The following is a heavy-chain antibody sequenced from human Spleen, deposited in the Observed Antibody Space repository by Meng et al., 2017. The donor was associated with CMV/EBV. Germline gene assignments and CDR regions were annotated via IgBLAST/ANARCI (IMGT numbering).Heavy chain of an antibody. V-gene: IGHV1-2*06. CDR2: INPHSGDT. D-gene: IGHD4/OR15-4a*01. Sequence: VSCKASGYTFSSYFLYWVRQAPGQGLEWMGRINPHSGDTDYAHKFQGRVTMTRDTSISTAYMELFRLRSGDTAVYYCARSLTDFDYWGQGTLVTVSS. CDR1: GYTFSSYF. J-gene: IGHJ4*02. CDR3: ARSLTDFDY.